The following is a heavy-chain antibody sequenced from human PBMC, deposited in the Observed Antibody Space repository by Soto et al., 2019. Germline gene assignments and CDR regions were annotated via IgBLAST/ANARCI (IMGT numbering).Heavy chain of an antibody. CDR2: IYYSGST. CDR1: GGSISSSSYY. V-gene: IGHV4-39*01. J-gene: IGHJ4*02. D-gene: IGHD4-17*01. CDR3: ARRNSMTTVTTYFDY. Sequence: QLQLQESGPGLVKPSETLSLTCTVSGGSISSSSYYWGWIRQPPGKGLEWIGSIYYSGSTYYNPSLQSRVTISVDTSKNQFSLKLSSVTAADTAVYYCARRNSMTTVTTYFDYWGQGTLVTVSS.